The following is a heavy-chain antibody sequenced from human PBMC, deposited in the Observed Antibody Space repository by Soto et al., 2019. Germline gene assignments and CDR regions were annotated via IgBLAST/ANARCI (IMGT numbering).Heavy chain of an antibody. Sequence: SDTLSLTCTRSGEPITSRGFYWTWIRPHPANSLEWIGYIYYSGVPYYNPSLKSRATISVDTSKNQFSLNLSSVSAADTAMYYCARDLRGRRSGRFDPWGQGTLVTVSS. CDR3: ARDLRGRRSGRFDP. J-gene: IGHJ5*02. CDR1: GEPITSRGFY. CDR2: IYYSGVP. V-gene: IGHV4-31*03. D-gene: IGHD3-10*01.